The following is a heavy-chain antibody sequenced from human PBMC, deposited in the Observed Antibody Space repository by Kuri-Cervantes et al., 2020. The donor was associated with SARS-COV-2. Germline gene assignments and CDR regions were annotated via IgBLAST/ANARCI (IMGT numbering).Heavy chain of an antibody. J-gene: IGHJ4*02. CDR1: GFTFANYY. CDR2: TKFDGSDK. Sequence: LSLTCAASGFTFANYYMSWVRQSPGKGLEWVANTKFDGSDKYYVDSVRGRFTISRDNAKNSLFLQLNSLTAADTAVYYCARSYGVRYVPFDHWGPGTLVTVSS. V-gene: IGHV3-7*05. D-gene: IGHD4-17*01. CDR3: ARSYGVRYVPFDH.